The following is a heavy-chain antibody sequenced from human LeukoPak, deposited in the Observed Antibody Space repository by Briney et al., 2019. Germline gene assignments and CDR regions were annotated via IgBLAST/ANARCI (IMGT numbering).Heavy chain of an antibody. J-gene: IGHJ3*02. V-gene: IGHV3-30-3*01. CDR2: ISYDGSNK. D-gene: IGHD6-13*01. CDR3: ARDKLSSSWYAFGI. CDR1: GFTFSSYA. Sequence: PGGSLRLSCAASGFTFSSYAMHWVRQAPGKGLEWVAVISYDGSNKYYADSVKGRFTISRDNSKNTLYLQMNSLRAEDTAVYYCARDKLSSSWYAFGIWGQGTMVTVSS.